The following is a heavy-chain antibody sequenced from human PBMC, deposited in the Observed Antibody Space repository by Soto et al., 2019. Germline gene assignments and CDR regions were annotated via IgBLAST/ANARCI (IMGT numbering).Heavy chain of an antibody. CDR1: GGSISGGGFA. V-gene: IGHV4-30-2*01. CDR3: VSLQLGEGFEY. J-gene: IGHJ4*02. D-gene: IGHD1-1*01. Sequence: TLSLTCAVAGGSISGGGFAWSWIRQPPGKGLEWIGYILHTGGTQYNPSLKSRVSMAVDKSKNQFSLHLTSVTAADTAVYYCVSLQLGEGFEYWGQGALVTVSS. CDR2: ILHTGGT.